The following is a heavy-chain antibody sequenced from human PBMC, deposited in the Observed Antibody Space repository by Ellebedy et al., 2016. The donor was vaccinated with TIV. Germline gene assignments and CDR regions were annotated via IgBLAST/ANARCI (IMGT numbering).Heavy chain of an antibody. V-gene: IGHV3-7*01. D-gene: IGHD4-17*01. CDR2: INQDGSDK. CDR1: GFSFNNYW. Sequence: GESLKISCAASGFSFNNYWMSWVRQAPGKGLEWVANINQDGSDKFYVDSVKGRFTISRDNAKNSLYLQMNSLRVEDTSVYYCATDGSYGDYRSPAHAFVIWGQGTMVTVSS. J-gene: IGHJ3*02. CDR3: ATDGSYGDYRSPAHAFVI.